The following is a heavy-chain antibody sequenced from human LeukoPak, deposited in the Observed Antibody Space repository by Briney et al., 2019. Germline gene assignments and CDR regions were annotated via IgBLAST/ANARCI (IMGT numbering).Heavy chain of an antibody. Sequence: SVKVSCKASGGTFSSYAISWVRQAPGQGLEWMGGIIPIFGTANYAQKFQGRVTITADESTSTAYMELSSLRSEDTAVYYCARDNGIAAAGTGYYFDSWGQGTLVTVSS. CDR3: ARDNGIAAAGTGYYFDS. J-gene: IGHJ4*02. CDR2: IIPIFGTA. V-gene: IGHV1-69*13. CDR1: GGTFSSYA. D-gene: IGHD6-13*01.